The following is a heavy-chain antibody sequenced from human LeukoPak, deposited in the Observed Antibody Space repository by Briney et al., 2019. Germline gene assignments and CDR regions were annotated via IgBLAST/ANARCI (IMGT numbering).Heavy chain of an antibody. J-gene: IGHJ3*02. V-gene: IGHV1-18*01. Sequence: GASVKVSCKASGYTFTSYGISWVRQAPGQGLEWMGWISAYNGNTNYAQKLQGRVTMTTDTSTSTAYMELRSLRSDDTAVYYCARDWGVVPAAAHAFDIWGQGTMVTVSS. CDR3: ARDWGVVPAAAHAFDI. CDR1: GYTFTSYG. D-gene: IGHD2-2*01. CDR2: ISAYNGNT.